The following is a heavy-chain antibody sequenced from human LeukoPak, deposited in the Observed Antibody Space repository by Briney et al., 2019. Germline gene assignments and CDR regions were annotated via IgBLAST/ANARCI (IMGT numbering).Heavy chain of an antibody. V-gene: IGHV3-21*01. J-gene: IGHJ4*02. CDR2: ISSSSSYI. Sequence: PEGSLRLYCAASGFTFSSYSLNWVRHAPGKGLEWVSYISSSSSYIYYADSVKGRFTISRDNAKNSLYLQMNSLRAEGTAVYYCARDLSGSYYSTRYFDYWGQGTLVTVSS. CDR3: ARDLSGSYYSTRYFDY. D-gene: IGHD1-26*01. CDR1: GFTFSSYS.